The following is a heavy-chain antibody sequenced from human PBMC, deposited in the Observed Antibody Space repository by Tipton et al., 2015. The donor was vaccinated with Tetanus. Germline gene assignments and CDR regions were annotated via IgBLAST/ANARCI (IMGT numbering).Heavy chain of an antibody. CDR1: GDSISRSNW. V-gene: IGHV4-4*02. J-gene: IGHJ4*02. CDR2: IYHSGST. CDR3: ARGRHFIEVALPLDY. D-gene: IGHD6-19*01. Sequence: GSLRLSCTVSGDSISRSNWWSWVRQPPGKGLEWIGEIYHSGSTNYNPSLKSRVTMSVDKSKNQFSLKLSPVTAADTAVYYCARGRHFIEVALPLDYWGQGTLVTVSS.